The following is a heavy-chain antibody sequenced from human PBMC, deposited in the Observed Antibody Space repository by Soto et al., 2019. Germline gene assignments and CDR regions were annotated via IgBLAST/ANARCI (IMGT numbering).Heavy chain of an antibody. CDR3: ARYPNSLNKWFDP. D-gene: IGHD3-9*01. CDR1: GGTFSNYA. Sequence: QIHLVQSGAEVKKPGSSVKISCKASGGTFSNYAISWVRQAPGQGLEWMGGITPIFDTTNYAQKFQGRLTITADTSTSTAYMELSCLRSDDTAIYFCARYPNSLNKWFDPWVQGTLVTVSS. J-gene: IGHJ5*02. V-gene: IGHV1-69*06. CDR2: ITPIFDTT.